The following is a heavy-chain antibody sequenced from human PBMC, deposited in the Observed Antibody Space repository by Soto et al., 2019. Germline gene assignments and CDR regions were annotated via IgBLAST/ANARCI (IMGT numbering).Heavy chain of an antibody. CDR1: GFTFSNNW. CDR2: VNSDGSST. J-gene: IGHJ3*02. CDR3: ARAGVGAGSFDI. V-gene: IGHV3-74*01. Sequence: GGSLRLSCAASGFTFSNNWMHWVRQAPAKGLVWVSRVNSDGSSTLYADSVKGRFTISRDNAKNTLYLQMNSLRAEDTAVYYCARAGVGAGSFDIWGQGTMVTVSS. D-gene: IGHD1-26*01.